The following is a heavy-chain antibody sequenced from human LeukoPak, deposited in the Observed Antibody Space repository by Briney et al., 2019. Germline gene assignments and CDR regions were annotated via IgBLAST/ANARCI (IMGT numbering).Heavy chain of an antibody. D-gene: IGHD4-17*01. Sequence: GGSLRLSCAAAGFTFSSYSMNWVRQAPGKGLEWVSSISSSSSYIYYADSVKGRFTISRDNAKNSLYLQMNSLRAEDTAVYYCARDSDYGDHDYWGQGTLVTVSS. V-gene: IGHV3-21*01. CDR2: ISSSSSYI. J-gene: IGHJ4*02. CDR3: ARDSDYGDHDY. CDR1: GFTFSSYS.